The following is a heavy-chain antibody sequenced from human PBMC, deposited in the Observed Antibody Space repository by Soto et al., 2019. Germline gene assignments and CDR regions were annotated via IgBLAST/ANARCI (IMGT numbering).Heavy chain of an antibody. CDR2: INAGNGNT. Sequence: ASVKVSCKASGYTFTSYAMHWVRQAPGQRLEWMGWINAGNGNTKYSQKFQGRVTITRDTSASTAYMELSSLRSEDTAVYYWASHSSGWYGTDYWGQGTLVTVSS. D-gene: IGHD6-19*01. CDR1: GYTFTSYA. V-gene: IGHV1-3*01. J-gene: IGHJ4*02. CDR3: ASHSSGWYGTDY.